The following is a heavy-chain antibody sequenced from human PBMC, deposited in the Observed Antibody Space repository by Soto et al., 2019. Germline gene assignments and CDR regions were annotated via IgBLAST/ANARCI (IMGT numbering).Heavy chain of an antibody. D-gene: IGHD7-27*01. CDR3: ARTVMPVGNLAAFDH. CDR1: DGSVSIVKYF. Sequence: SETLAVTCNFSDGSVSIVKYFWSWIRQPPGKGLEWIAYIYNNGNTNYNPSLKSRATISVDTSKNQCSLKLTSVTAADSAVYFCARTVMPVGNLAAFDHWGQGVMVTVSS. CDR2: IYNNGNT. V-gene: IGHV4-61*01. J-gene: IGHJ4*02.